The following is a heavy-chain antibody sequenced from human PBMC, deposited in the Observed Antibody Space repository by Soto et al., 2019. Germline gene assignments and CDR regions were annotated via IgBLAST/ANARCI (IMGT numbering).Heavy chain of an antibody. J-gene: IGHJ6*03. CDR2: IIPILGIA. D-gene: IGHD3-10*01. Sequence: QVQLVQSGAEVKKPGSSVKVSCKASGGTFSSYTISWVRQAPGQGLEWMGRIIPILGIANYAQKFQGRVTITADKSTSTAYMELSSLRSEDTAVYYCARGDNNYYSMDVWGKGTTVTVSS. CDR1: GGTFSSYT. CDR3: ARGDNNYYSMDV. V-gene: IGHV1-69*02.